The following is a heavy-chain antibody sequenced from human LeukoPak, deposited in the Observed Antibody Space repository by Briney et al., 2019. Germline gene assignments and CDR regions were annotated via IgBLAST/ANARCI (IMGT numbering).Heavy chain of an antibody. J-gene: IGHJ6*02. CDR3: ATVGITMVRGVLYYYYYGMDV. Sequence: GASVKVSCKVSGYTLTELSMHWVRQAPGKGLEWMGGFDPEDGETIYAQKFQGRVTMTEDTSTDTAYMELSSLRSEDTAVYYCATVGITMVRGVLYYYYYGMDVWGQGTTVIVSS. D-gene: IGHD3-10*01. V-gene: IGHV1-24*01. CDR1: GYTLTELS. CDR2: FDPEDGET.